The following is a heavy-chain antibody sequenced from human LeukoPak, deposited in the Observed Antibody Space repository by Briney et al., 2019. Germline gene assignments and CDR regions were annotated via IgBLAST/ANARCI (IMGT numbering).Heavy chain of an antibody. CDR2: INHSGST. CDR3: ARVYGDYDLIWYFDL. CDR1: GGSFSGYY. V-gene: IGHV4-34*01. J-gene: IGHJ2*01. D-gene: IGHD4-17*01. Sequence: SETLSLTCAVYGGSFSGYYWSWIRQPPGKGLEWIGEINHSGSTNYNPSLKSRVTISVDTSKNQFSLKLSSVTAADTAVYYCARVYGDYDLIWYFDLWGRGTLVTVSS.